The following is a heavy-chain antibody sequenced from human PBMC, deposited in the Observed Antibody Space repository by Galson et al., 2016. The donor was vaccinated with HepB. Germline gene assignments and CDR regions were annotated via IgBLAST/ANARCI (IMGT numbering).Heavy chain of an antibody. J-gene: IGHJ4*02. Sequence: SLRLSCAASGFTVSSNYMTWVRQAPGEGLEWVSVIYGGGGTNYADSVKGRFTISRDNAKNSLYLQMNSLRAEDTAVYYCARVSTSIIAAAGRTLFDYWGQGTLVTVSS. CDR1: GFTVSSNY. V-gene: IGHV3-53*01. CDR2: IYGGGGT. D-gene: IGHD6-13*01. CDR3: ARVSTSIIAAAGRTLFDY.